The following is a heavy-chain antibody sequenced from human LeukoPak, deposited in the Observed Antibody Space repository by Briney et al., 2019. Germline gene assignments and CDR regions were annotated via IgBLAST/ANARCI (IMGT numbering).Heavy chain of an antibody. CDR2: IDPSDSYT. CDR1: GYSLTSYW. J-gene: IGHJ4*02. D-gene: IGHD1-26*01. CDR3: ARRAVGATGYFDY. Sequence: PGESLKISCKGSGYSLTSYWISWVRQMPGKGLEWMGRIDPSDSYTNYSPSFQGHVTISADKSISTAYLQWSSLKASDTAMYYCARRAVGATGYFDYWGQGTLVTFSS. V-gene: IGHV5-10-1*01.